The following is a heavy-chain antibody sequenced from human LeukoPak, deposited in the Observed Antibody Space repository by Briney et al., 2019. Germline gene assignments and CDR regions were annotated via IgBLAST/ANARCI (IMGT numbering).Heavy chain of an antibody. CDR1: GGSISNYY. Sequence: SETLSLTCTVSGGSISNYYWSWIRQPAGKGLEWIGRIYSSGSTTYNPSLESRVTMSVDTSKNQFSLKLTSVTAADTAAYFCARGLYSGSYGGDYWGQGTLVTVTS. D-gene: IGHD1-26*01. V-gene: IGHV4-4*07. CDR2: IYSSGST. J-gene: IGHJ4*02. CDR3: ARGLYSGSYGGDY.